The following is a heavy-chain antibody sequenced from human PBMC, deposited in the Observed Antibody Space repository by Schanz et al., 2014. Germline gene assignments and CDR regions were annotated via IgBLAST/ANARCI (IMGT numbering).Heavy chain of an antibody. Sequence: VQLVESGGGLVKPGGSLRLSCAASGITLSGYGLHWVRQAPGKGLEWVGFISFDGRNTGYAHSVKGRFTISRDNSKNHVNLEMNSLRAEGTAVYFCAKEKEGVAAGRSFLGHRGPGTLVTVSS. CDR2: ISFDGRNT. D-gene: IGHD3-3*01. J-gene: IGHJ4*02. CDR3: AKEKEGVAAGRSFLGH. V-gene: IGHV3-30*18. CDR1: GITLSGYG.